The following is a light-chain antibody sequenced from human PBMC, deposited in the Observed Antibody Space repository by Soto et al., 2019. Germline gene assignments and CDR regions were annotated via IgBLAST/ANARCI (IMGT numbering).Light chain of an antibody. CDR1: QSVSSSY. V-gene: IGKV3-20*01. CDR2: GAS. Sequence: IGLTESPGTLSLSPWERATLSCRASQSVSSSYLAWYQQKPGQAPRLLIYGASSRATGIPDRFSGSGSGTDFTLTISRLEPEDFAVHYCQQYGSSPWTFGQATKVDIK. CDR3: QQYGSSPWT. J-gene: IGKJ1*01.